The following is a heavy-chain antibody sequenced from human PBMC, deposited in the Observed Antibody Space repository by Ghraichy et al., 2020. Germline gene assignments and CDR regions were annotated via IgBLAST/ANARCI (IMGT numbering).Heavy chain of an antibody. CDR1: GFTFGDYA. J-gene: IGHJ4*02. CDR3: TRDRGYSSSWYWGLDY. Sequence: GGSLRLSCTASGFTFGDYAMSWFRQAPGKGLEWVGFIRSKAYGGTTEYAASVKGRFTISRDDSKSIAYLQMNSLKTEDTAVYYCTRDRGYSSSWYWGLDYWGQGTLVIVSS. CDR2: IRSKAYGGTT. V-gene: IGHV3-49*03. D-gene: IGHD6-13*01.